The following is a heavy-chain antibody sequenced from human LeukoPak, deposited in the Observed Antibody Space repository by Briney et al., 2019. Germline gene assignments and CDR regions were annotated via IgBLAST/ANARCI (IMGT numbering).Heavy chain of an antibody. Sequence: SETLSLTCTVSGGSITSSSFYWGWIRQPPGKGLEWIGSIYYSGSTHYNPSLKSRVTISVDTSKNQFSLKLSSVTAADTAVYYCARRGYSRPFDYWGQGTLVTVSS. J-gene: IGHJ4*02. CDR3: ARRGYSRPFDY. V-gene: IGHV4-39*07. D-gene: IGHD4-11*01. CDR2: IYYSGST. CDR1: GGSITSSSFY.